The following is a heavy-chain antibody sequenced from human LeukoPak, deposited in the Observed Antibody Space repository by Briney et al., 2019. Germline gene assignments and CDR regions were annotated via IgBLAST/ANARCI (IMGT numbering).Heavy chain of an antibody. CDR3: ARHGQYCGSDCYPPSFDY. Sequence: SETLSLTCAVYGGSFSGYYWSWIRQPPGKGLEWIGEINHSGSTNYNPSLKSRVTISVDTSKNQFSLKLSSVTAADTAVYYCARHGQYCGSDCYPPSFDYWGQGTLVTASS. J-gene: IGHJ4*02. V-gene: IGHV4-34*01. CDR1: GGSFSGYY. CDR2: INHSGST. D-gene: IGHD2-21*02.